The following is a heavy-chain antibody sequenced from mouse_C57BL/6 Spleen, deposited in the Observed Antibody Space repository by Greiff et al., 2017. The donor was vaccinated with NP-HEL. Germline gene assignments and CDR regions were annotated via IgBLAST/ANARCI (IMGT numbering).Heavy chain of an antibody. CDR2: INPYNGGT. V-gene: IGHV1-19*01. CDR3: ARSGLGHYGSSYEGAMDY. D-gene: IGHD1-1*01. Sequence: VQLQQSGPVLVKPGASVKMSCKASGYTFTDYYMNWVKQSHGKSLEWIGVINPYNGGTSYNQKFKGKATLTVDKSSSTAYMELNSLTSEDSAVYYCARSGLGHYGSSYEGAMDYWGQGTSVTGAS. J-gene: IGHJ4*01. CDR1: GYTFTDYY.